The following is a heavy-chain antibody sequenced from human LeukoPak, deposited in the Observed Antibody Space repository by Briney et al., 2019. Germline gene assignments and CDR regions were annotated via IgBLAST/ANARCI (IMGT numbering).Heavy chain of an antibody. J-gene: IGHJ3*02. D-gene: IGHD3-22*01. CDR3: AKARGLIGGAFDI. Sequence: GGSLRLSCAASRFTFDDYIMHWVRQAPGKGLEWVSLISWEGETTYYADAVKGRFTTSRDNSKNTLYLQMNSLRSEDTALYYCAKARGLIGGAFDIWGQGTMVTVSS. CDR1: RFTFDDYI. CDR2: ISWEGETT. V-gene: IGHV3-43*01.